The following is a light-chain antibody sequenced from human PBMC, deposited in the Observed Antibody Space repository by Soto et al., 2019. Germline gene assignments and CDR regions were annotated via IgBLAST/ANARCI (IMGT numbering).Light chain of an antibody. V-gene: IGKV4-1*01. CDR3: QQYYSTPCP. CDR2: WAS. CDR1: QSVLYSSNNKNY. J-gene: IGKJ2*01. Sequence: DIVMTQSPDSLAVSLGERATINCKSSQSVLYSSNNKNYLAWYQQKPGQPPKLLISWASTRESGVPDRFSGSGSGSDVTLTISSLQAEDVAVYYCQQYYSTPCPFGQGTKLEIK.